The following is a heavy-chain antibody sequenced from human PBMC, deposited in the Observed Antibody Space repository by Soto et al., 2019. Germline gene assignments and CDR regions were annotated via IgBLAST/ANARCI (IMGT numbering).Heavy chain of an antibody. CDR2: ISSSGGNQ. J-gene: IGHJ5*02. Sequence: QVQLVESGGGVVQPGRSLRLSCTASGFRFMYYGMHWVRQAPGKGPEWVAVISSSGGNQGYADSVKGRFTISRDNSKDTLYLQMNSLRAEDTAVYYCAKDPAKREGSGWSLYNWFDLWGQGTLVTVSS. D-gene: IGHD6-19*01. CDR3: AKDPAKREGSGWSLYNWFDL. CDR1: GFRFMYYG. V-gene: IGHV3-30*18.